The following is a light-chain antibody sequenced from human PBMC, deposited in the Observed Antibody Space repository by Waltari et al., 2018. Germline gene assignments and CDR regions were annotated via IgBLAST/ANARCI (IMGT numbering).Light chain of an antibody. Sequence: DIQMTQSPSTLSASVGDRVTITCRASQSISSWLAWYPQKPGKAPKLLIYKASSLESGVPSRFSGSGSGTEFTLTISSLQPDDFATYYCQQHNSYSPWTFGQGTKVEIK. CDR3: QQHNSYSPWT. J-gene: IGKJ1*01. CDR1: QSISSW. V-gene: IGKV1-5*03. CDR2: KAS.